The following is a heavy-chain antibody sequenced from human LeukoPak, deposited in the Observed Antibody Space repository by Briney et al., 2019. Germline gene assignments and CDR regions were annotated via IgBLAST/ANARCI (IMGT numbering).Heavy chain of an antibody. CDR2: ISSSVSTI. J-gene: IGHJ4*02. Sequence: LECVSYISSSVSTIYYADSVEGRFTISRDNAKNSLYLQMNSLRAEDTAVYYCARETAAFDYWGQGTLVTVSS. D-gene: IGHD2-2*01. V-gene: IGHV3-11*01. CDR3: ARETAAFDY.